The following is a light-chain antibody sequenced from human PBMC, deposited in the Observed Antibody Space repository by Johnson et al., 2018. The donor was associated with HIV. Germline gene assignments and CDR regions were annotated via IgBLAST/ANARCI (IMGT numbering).Light chain of an antibody. CDR2: EDN. V-gene: IGLV1-51*02. J-gene: IGLJ1*01. CDR1: ISNIESYF. Sequence: QSLLTQPPSVSAAPGQRVNISCSGNISNIESYFVSWYQQLPGAAPTLLIYEDNKRPSGIPDRFSGSKSGATATLGITGLQTGDEADYYCGIWDASLRPLYVFGSGTTLTVL. CDR3: GIWDASLRPLYV.